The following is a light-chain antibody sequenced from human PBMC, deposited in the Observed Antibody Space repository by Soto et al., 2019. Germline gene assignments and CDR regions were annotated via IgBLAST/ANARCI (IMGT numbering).Light chain of an antibody. CDR1: QNINNW. CDR2: DAS. J-gene: IGKJ1*01. Sequence: GDRVTITRRASQNINNWIAWYQQKPGKAPKFLIYDASTLESGVPSRFSGSGFGTEFSLTISSLQPDDFASYYCQHMRTFGQGTKVDIK. CDR3: QHMRT. V-gene: IGKV1-5*01.